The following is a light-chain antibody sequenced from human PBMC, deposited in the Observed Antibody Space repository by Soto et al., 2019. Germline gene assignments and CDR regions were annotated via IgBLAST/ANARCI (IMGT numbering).Light chain of an antibody. V-gene: IGKV1-9*01. J-gene: IGKJ5*01. CDR2: AAS. Sequence: IQLTQSPSSLAACVGDRVTITCRASQGINTFLAWYQQKAGKAPKLLIYAASTLQSGVPSRFSGSGSGADFTLSISSLQSEYFATYCCQQLNSYPITFGQGTRLEIK. CDR3: QQLNSYPIT. CDR1: QGINTF.